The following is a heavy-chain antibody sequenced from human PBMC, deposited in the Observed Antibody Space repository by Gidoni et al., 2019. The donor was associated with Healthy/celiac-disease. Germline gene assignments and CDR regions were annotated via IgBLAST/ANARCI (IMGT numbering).Heavy chain of an antibody. CDR3: TTERYDYVWGSYGVFDY. V-gene: IGHV3-15*01. Sequence: EVQLVESGGGLVKPGGSLRLSCAASGFTFSNAWMRWVRQAPGKGLEWVGRIKSKTDGGTTDYAAPVKGRFTISRDDSKNTLYLQMNSLKTEDTAVYYCTTERYDYVWGSYGVFDYWGQGTLVTVSS. CDR2: IKSKTDGGTT. D-gene: IGHD3-16*01. J-gene: IGHJ4*02. CDR1: GFTFSNAW.